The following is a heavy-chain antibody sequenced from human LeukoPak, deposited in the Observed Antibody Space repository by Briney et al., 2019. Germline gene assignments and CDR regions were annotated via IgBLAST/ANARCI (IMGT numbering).Heavy chain of an antibody. CDR3: AREDEGSLDY. J-gene: IGHJ4*02. CDR1: GGSFSGYY. Sequence: KPSETLSLTCAVYGGSFSGYYWSWIRQPPGKGLEWIGYIYYSGSTNYNPSLKSRVTISVDTSKNQFSLKLSSVTAADTAVYYCAREDEGSLDYWGQGTLVTVSS. V-gene: IGHV4-59*01. CDR2: IYYSGST. D-gene: IGHD2-15*01.